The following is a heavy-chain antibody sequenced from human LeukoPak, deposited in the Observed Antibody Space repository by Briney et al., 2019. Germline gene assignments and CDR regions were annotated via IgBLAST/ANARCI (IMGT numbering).Heavy chain of an antibody. CDR3: ARDLYSSGWYWGLYYYGMDV. V-gene: IGHV1-18*01. CDR1: GYTFTSYG. Sequence: ASVKVSCMASGYTFTSYGISWVRQAPGQGLEWMGWISAYNGNTNYAQKLQGRVTMTTDTSTSTAYMELRSLRSDDTAVYYCARDLYSSGWYWGLYYYGMDVWGQGTTVTVSS. D-gene: IGHD6-19*01. J-gene: IGHJ6*02. CDR2: ISAYNGNT.